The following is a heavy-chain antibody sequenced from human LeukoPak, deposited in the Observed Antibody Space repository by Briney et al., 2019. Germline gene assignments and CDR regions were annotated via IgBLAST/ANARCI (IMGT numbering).Heavy chain of an antibody. CDR3: AKDTGITPSGISGFFDF. CDR1: GFSFDDYA. Sequence: GGSLRLSCAASGFSFDDYAMHWVRQAPGKGLEWVSLISGDGDSTYYADSVKGRFTISRDNSKDSLYLQMNSLRTEDAALYYCAKDTGITPSGISGFFDFWGQGTLVTVSS. V-gene: IGHV3-43*02. J-gene: IGHJ4*02. CDR2: ISGDGDST. D-gene: IGHD6-13*01.